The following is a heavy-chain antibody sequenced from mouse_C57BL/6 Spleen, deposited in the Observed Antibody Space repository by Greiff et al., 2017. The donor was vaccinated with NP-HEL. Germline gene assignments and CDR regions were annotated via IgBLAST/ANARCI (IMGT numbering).Heavy chain of an antibody. Sequence: EVQGVESGPELVKPGASVKISCKASGYSFTDYNMNWVKQSNGKSLEWIGVINPNYGTTSYNQKFKGKATLTVDQSSSTAYMQLNSLTSEDSAVYYCARRGPYYGSSHWYFDVWGTGTTVTVSS. V-gene: IGHV1-39*01. CDR3: ARRGPYYGSSHWYFDV. CDR1: GYSFTDYN. CDR2: INPNYGTT. D-gene: IGHD1-1*01. J-gene: IGHJ1*03.